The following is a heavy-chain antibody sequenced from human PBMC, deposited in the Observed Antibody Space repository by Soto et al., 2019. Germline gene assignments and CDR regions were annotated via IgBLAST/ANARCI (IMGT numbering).Heavy chain of an antibody. D-gene: IGHD6-19*01. Sequence: QVQLVQSGAEVKKPGASVKVSCRASGYTFTSYVISWVRQAPAQGLEWMGWISAYNGNTNFAQKLQGRVTMTTDTSTSTAYMELRRLRSEDTAVYYCARVVATVAGPYGMDVWGQGTTVTVS. J-gene: IGHJ6*02. CDR3: ARVVATVAGPYGMDV. V-gene: IGHV1-18*01. CDR1: GYTFTSYV. CDR2: ISAYNGNT.